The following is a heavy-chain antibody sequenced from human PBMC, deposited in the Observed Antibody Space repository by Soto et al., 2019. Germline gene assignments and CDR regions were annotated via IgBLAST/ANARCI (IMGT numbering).Heavy chain of an antibody. J-gene: IGHJ3*02. D-gene: IGHD3-22*01. CDR3: ARVGDYDGSWYNAFNI. Sequence: TSETLSLTCTVSGGSISSYYWSWIRQPPGKGLEWIGYIYYSGSTNYNPSLKSRVTISVDTSKNQFSLKLSSVTAADTAVYYCARVGDYDGSWYNAFNILGLGTMVTV. CDR2: IYYSGST. CDR1: GGSISSYY. V-gene: IGHV4-59*12.